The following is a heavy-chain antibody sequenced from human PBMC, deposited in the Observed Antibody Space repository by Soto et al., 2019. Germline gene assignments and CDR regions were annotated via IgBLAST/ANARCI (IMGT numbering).Heavy chain of an antibody. CDR1: GVSITSGDYY. CDR2: IDYSGNT. V-gene: IGHV4-30-4*01. D-gene: IGHD3-3*01. Sequence: QVQLQESGPGLAATLSLTCTVSGVSITSGDYYWNWIRQPPGKGLEWIGNIDYSGNTYYNPSLKSRLTISLDTSKNQFSLKLSSVTAADTAVYYCASFGVASMNWFDPWGQGTLVTVSS. CDR3: ASFGVASMNWFDP. J-gene: IGHJ5*02.